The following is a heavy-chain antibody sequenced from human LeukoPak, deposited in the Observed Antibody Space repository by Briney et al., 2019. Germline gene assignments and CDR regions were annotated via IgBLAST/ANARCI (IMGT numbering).Heavy chain of an antibody. CDR2: IYPGDSDT. CDR1: GYSFTSYW. CDR3: ARRQYYYASSGYYQYYFDY. Sequence: GESLKISCKGSGYSFTSYWIGWVRQMPGKGLEWIGIIYPGDSDTRYSPSFQGQVTISADKSISTAYLQWSSLKASDTAMYYCARRQYYYASSGYYQYYFDYWGQGTLVTVSS. J-gene: IGHJ4*02. V-gene: IGHV5-51*01. D-gene: IGHD3-22*01.